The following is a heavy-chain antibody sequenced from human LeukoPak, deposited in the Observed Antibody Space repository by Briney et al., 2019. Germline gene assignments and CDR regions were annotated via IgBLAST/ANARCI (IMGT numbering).Heavy chain of an antibody. J-gene: IGHJ5*02. D-gene: IGHD2-2*02. V-gene: IGHV5-51*01. CDR2: IYPGDSHT. Sequence: KLGESLKISCKGSGYIFPNYWIGWVRQMPGKRLEWMGIIYPGDSHTRYSPSFQDQVTISVDKSISTAYLQWSSLKASDTAMYYCARGPYAYTSSATLGSYNWFDPWGQGSLVTVSS. CDR3: ARGPYAYTSSATLGSYNWFDP. CDR1: GYIFPNYW.